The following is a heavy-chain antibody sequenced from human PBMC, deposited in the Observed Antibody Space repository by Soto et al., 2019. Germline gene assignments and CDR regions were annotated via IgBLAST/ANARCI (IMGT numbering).Heavy chain of an antibody. CDR3: ARDDYGIYPY. J-gene: IGHJ4*02. V-gene: IGHV1-2*02. Sequence: QVQLVQSGTEVKKPGASVTVSCKASGYTVTDYYIHWVRQAPGQGREWMGWIDPRSGATRYAQKFQDRVTMTRDTSISTAYMDLSRLRSDDTAVYYCARDDYGIYPYWGQGTLVTVSS. D-gene: IGHD1-26*01. CDR2: IDPRSGAT. CDR1: GYTVTDYY.